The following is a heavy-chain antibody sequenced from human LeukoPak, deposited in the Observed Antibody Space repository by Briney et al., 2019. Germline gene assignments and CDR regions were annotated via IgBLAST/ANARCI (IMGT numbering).Heavy chain of an antibody. J-gene: IGHJ4*02. CDR3: ANWGCSGGSCYPFDY. CDR1: GFTFSSYG. D-gene: IGHD2-15*01. CDR2: IRYDGGNK. V-gene: IGHV3-30*02. Sequence: GGSLRLSCAASGFTFSSYGMHWVRQAPGKGLEWVTFIRYDGGNKYYADSVKGRFTISRDNSKNTLYLQMNSLRPEDTAVYYCANWGCSGGSCYPFDYWGQGTLVTVSS.